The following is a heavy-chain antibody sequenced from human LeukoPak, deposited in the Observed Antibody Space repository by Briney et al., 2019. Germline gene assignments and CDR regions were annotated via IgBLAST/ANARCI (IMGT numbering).Heavy chain of an antibody. CDR1: GGSISSYY. V-gene: IGHV4-59*08. D-gene: IGHD5-12*01. CDR2: IYYSGST. J-gene: IGHJ4*02. CDR3: ARLSIVATITGFDY. Sequence: PSETLSLTCTVSGGSISSYYWSWIRQPPGKGLEWIGYIYYSGSTNYNPSLKSRVTISVATSKNQFSLKLSSVTAADTAVYYCARLSIVATITGFDYWGQGTLVTVSS.